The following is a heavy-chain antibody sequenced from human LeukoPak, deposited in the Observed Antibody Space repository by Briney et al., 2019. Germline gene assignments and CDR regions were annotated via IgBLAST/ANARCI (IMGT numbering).Heavy chain of an antibody. Sequence: PSETLSLTRTVSGYSISSGYYWGWIRQPPGKGLEWIGSIYHSGSTYYNPSLKSRVTISVDTSENQFSLKLSSVTAADTAVYYCASRKLGNDYWGQGTLVTVSS. J-gene: IGHJ4*02. CDR2: IYHSGST. CDR3: ASRKLGNDY. D-gene: IGHD7-27*01. V-gene: IGHV4-38-2*02. CDR1: GYSISSGYY.